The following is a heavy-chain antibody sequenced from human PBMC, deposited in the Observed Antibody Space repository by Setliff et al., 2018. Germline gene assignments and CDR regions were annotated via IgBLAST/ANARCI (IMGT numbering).Heavy chain of an antibody. D-gene: IGHD2-8*01. CDR2: IYYSGST. J-gene: IGHJ3*02. V-gene: IGHV4-39*07. CDR1: GGSISSSSYY. Sequence: KASETLSLTCTVSGGSISSSSYYWGWIRQPPGKGLEWIGSIYYSGSTYYNPSLKTRVTVSMEPSKNQFSLKMRSMTAADSAVYYCARGRRLGQYCTYDICHSGPFDIWGRGAKVTVSS. CDR3: ARGRRLGQYCTYDICHSGPFDI.